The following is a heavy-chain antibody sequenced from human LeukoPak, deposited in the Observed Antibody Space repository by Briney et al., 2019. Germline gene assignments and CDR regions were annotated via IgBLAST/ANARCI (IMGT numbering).Heavy chain of an antibody. Sequence: GESLQISCKTSGYSFTTYWIGWVRQLPGTGLEWVGAIYPDDSDTRYSPSFQGQVVISADGSIRTAYLQWNTLKTSDTAMYYCVRQRGASGTINHFDPWGQGTLVTVSS. CDR2: IYPDDSDT. V-gene: IGHV5-51*01. CDR3: VRQRGASGTINHFDP. J-gene: IGHJ5*02. CDR1: GYSFTTYW. D-gene: IGHD3-10*01.